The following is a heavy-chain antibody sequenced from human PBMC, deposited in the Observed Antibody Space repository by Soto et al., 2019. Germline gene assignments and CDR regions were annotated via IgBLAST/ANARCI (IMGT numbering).Heavy chain of an antibody. D-gene: IGHD6-13*01. J-gene: IGHJ4*02. Sequence: EVQLVESGGGLVQPGGSLRLSCAASGFTFSDYWISWVRQAPGKGLEWVADIKQDGSEKHYVDSVKGRFTISRDNVKNSLYLQMNSLRAEDTDVYYGARDHTSPGITGDNWCQGPLVTVSS. CDR1: GFTFSDYW. CDR3: ARDHTSPGITGDN. V-gene: IGHV3-7*01. CDR2: IKQDGSEK.